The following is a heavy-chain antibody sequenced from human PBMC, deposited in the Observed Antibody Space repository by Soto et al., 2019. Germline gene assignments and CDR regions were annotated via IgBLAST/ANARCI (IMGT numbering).Heavy chain of an antibody. CDR2: IRSKAYGGTT. CDR3: TRGIIAVAGNWAFDY. V-gene: IGHV3-49*03. Sequence: GGSLRLSCTASGFTFGDYAMSWFRQAPGKGLEWVGFIRSKAYGGTTEYAASVKGRFTISRDDSKSIAYLQMNSLKTEDTAVYYCTRGIIAVAGNWAFDYWGQGTLVTVSS. D-gene: IGHD6-19*01. J-gene: IGHJ4*02. CDR1: GFTFGDYA.